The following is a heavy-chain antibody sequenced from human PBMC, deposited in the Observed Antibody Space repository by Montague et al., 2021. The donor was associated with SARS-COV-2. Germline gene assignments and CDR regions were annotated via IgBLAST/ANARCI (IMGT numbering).Heavy chain of an antibody. D-gene: IGHD6-19*01. Sequence: TLSLTYTVSGGSISSGSYYWSWIRQPAGKGLEWIGRISISGSTNYNPSLKSRVTISVDTSKNQFSLKLSSVTAADTAVYYCAGDIAVAGLFDYWGQGTLVTVSS. V-gene: IGHV4-61*02. CDR3: AGDIAVAGLFDY. CDR2: ISISGST. CDR1: GGSISSGSYY. J-gene: IGHJ4*02.